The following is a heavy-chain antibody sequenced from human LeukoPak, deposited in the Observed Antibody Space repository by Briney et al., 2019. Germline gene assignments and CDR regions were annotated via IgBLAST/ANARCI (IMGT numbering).Heavy chain of an antibody. CDR2: ISGSGAST. Sequence: GGSLRLSCAASGFTFSSYAMSWVRQAPGKGLEWISGISGSGASTYYADSVTGRFTISRDNSRNTLYLQMNSLRGDDTAVYYCAKDVGKWESLHSFDYWGQGTLVTVSS. CDR1: GFTFSSYA. V-gene: IGHV3-23*01. CDR3: AKDVGKWESLHSFDY. D-gene: IGHD1-26*01. J-gene: IGHJ4*02.